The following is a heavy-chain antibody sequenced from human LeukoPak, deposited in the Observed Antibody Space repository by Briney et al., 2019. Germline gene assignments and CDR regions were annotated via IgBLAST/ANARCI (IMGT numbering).Heavy chain of an antibody. Sequence: SETLSLTCSISDGSISSYYWNWIRQSPGKGLEWIGHIHYSGSTHYNPSLQSRVSISIDTSKRHFSLNLRSVTAADTAVYYCARWGHFETSGYFVVEYWGQGALVTVPP. CDR1: DGSISSYY. D-gene: IGHD5-12*01. J-gene: IGHJ4*02. V-gene: IGHV4-59*01. CDR3: ARWGHFETSGYFVVEY. CDR2: IHYSGST.